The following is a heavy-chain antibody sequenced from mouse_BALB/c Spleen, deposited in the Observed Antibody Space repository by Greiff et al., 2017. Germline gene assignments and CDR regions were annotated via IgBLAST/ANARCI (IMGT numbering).Heavy chain of an antibody. Sequence: QVHVKQSGAELAKPGASVKMSCKASGYTFTSYWMHWVKQRPGQGLEWIGYINPSTGYTEYNQKFKDKATLTADKSSSTAYMQLSSLTSEDSAVYFCAREARITTVVDAMDYWGQGTSVTVSS. D-gene: IGHD1-1*01. CDR2: INPSTGYT. CDR1: GYTFTSYW. CDR3: AREARITTVVDAMDY. J-gene: IGHJ4*01. V-gene: IGHV1-7*01.